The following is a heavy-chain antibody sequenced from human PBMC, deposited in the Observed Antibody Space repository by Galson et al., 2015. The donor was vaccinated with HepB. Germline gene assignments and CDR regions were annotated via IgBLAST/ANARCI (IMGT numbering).Heavy chain of an antibody. CDR2: IIPLLGTT. D-gene: IGHD2-15*01. Sequence: SVKVSCKASGGTFSSYPITWVRQAPGQGLEWLGRIIPLLGTTNYSQKSQDRVTITADKSTGTAYMELTDLTSEDTAIYYCARVGGRGHTFDYWGQGTQVTVSS. CDR3: ARVGGRGHTFDY. CDR1: GGTFSSYP. V-gene: IGHV1-69*08. J-gene: IGHJ4*02.